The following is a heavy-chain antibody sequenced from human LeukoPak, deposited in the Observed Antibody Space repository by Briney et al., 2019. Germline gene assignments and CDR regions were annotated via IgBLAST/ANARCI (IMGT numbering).Heavy chain of an antibody. CDR3: ARERKLEGAFDI. Sequence: SETLSLTCAVYGGSFSGYYWSWIRQPPGKGLEWIGEINHSGSTNYNPSLKSRVTISLDTSKNQFSLKLSSLTAADTAVYYCARERKLEGAFDIWGQGTMVTVSP. CDR2: INHSGST. D-gene: IGHD1-1*01. J-gene: IGHJ3*02. CDR1: GGSFSGYY. V-gene: IGHV4-34*01.